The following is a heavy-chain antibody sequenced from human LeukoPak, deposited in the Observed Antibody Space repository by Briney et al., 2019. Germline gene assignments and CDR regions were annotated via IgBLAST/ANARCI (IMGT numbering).Heavy chain of an antibody. CDR1: GGSINSGNYC. V-gene: IGHV4-61*02. CDR2: MCSSGTA. D-gene: IGHD1-26*01. CDR3: ARERAYAGTYSYFDD. J-gene: IGHJ4*02. Sequence: SQTLSLTCTVSGGSINSGNYCWSWIWQPAGKGLEWRGRMCSSGTAHYNPSLKTRVTISLDTSKNQFSLNLTSVTAADTALYYCARERAYAGTYSYFDDWGQGILVTVSS.